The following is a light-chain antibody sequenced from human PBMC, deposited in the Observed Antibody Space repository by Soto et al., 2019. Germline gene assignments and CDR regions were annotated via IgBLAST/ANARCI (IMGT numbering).Light chain of an antibody. CDR1: SSDVGGYNY. J-gene: IGLJ1*01. CDR3: SSYTSSSTPHYV. Sequence: QSALTQPASVSGSPGQSITISCTGTSSDVGGYNYVSWYQQQPGKAPKLMIYDVSNRPSGVSNRFSGSKSCNTASLTISGLQAEDEADYYCSSYTSSSTPHYVFGTGTKLTVL. CDR2: DVS. V-gene: IGLV2-14*01.